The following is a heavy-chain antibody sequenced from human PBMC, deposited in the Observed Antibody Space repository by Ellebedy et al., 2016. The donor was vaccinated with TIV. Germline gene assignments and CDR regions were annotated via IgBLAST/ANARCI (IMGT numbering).Heavy chain of an antibody. CDR1: GYTFTSYY. Sequence: ASVKVSXKASGYTFTSYYMHWVRQAPGQGLEWMGIINPSGGSTSYAQKFQGRVTMTRDTSTSTVYMELSSLRSEDTAVYYCARDVFAVTPADYWGQGTLVTVSS. CDR2: INPSGGST. D-gene: IGHD4-17*01. J-gene: IGHJ4*02. CDR3: ARDVFAVTPADY. V-gene: IGHV1-46*01.